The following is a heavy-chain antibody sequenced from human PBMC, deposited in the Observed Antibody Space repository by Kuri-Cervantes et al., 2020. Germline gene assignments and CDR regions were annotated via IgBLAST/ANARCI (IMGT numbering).Heavy chain of an antibody. J-gene: IGHJ4*02. CDR2: IYSGGST. Sequence: GESLKISCAASGFTVSSNYMSWVRQAPGKGLEWVSVIYSGGSTYYADSVKGRFTISRHNSRNKLYLQMNSLRTEDTAVYYCARGPYCGGDCSSFLDYWGLGTLVTVSS. CDR1: GFTVSSNY. D-gene: IGHD2-21*02. V-gene: IGHV3-53*04. CDR3: ARGPYCGGDCSSFLDY.